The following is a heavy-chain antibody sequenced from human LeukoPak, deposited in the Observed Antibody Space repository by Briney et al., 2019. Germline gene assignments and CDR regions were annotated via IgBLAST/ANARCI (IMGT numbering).Heavy chain of an antibody. Sequence: GASLRLSCAASGFTFSSYAMSWVRQAPGKGLEWVSTISGSGGGTYYADSVKGRFTISRDNSKNTLYLQMNSLRAEDTAVYYCAKVLRLDAFDIWDQGTMVTVSS. CDR1: GFTFSSYA. D-gene: IGHD3-3*01. J-gene: IGHJ3*02. CDR3: AKVLRLDAFDI. CDR2: ISGSGGGT. V-gene: IGHV3-23*01.